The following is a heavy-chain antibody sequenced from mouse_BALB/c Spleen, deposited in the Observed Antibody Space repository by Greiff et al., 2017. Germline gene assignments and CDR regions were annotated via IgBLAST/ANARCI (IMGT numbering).Heavy chain of an antibody. CDR3: TRPNITTATSPFDY. CDR2: IYPGNSDT. Sequence: EVQLQESGTVLARPGASVKMSCKASGYSFTSYWMHWVKQRPGQGLEWIGAIYPGNSDTSYNQKFKGKAKLTAVTSASTAYMELSSLTNEDSAVYYCTRPNITTATSPFDYWGQGTTLTVSA. D-gene: IGHD1-2*01. V-gene: IGHV1-5*01. J-gene: IGHJ2*01. CDR1: GYSFTSYW.